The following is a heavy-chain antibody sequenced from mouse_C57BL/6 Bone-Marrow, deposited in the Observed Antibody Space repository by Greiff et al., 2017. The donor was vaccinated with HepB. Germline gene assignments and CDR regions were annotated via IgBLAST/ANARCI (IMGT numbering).Heavy chain of an antibody. CDR1: GYTFTSYG. CDR3: ARGNSKNAMDY. CDR2: IYPRSGNT. J-gene: IGHJ4*01. Sequence: VQLQESGAELARPGASVKLSCKASGYTFTSYGISWVKQRTGQGLEWIGEIYPRSGNTYYNEKFKGKATLTADKSSSTAYMELRSLTSEDSAVYFCARGNSKNAMDYWGQGTSVTVSS. V-gene: IGHV1-81*01. D-gene: IGHD2-5*01.